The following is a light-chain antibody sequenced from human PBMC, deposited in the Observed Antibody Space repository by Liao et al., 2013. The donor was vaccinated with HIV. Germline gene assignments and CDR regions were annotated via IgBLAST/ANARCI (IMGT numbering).Light chain of an antibody. Sequence: SYDLTQPPSVSVSPGQTTSITCSGDKLGDKYTSWYQQKPGQSPVVIIYRDVKRPSGIPERFSGSNSGNTATLTISGTQPMDEADYYCQAWDRSTSYGFGTGTKVTVL. J-gene: IGLJ1*01. V-gene: IGLV3-1*01. CDR2: RDV. CDR3: QAWDRSTSYG. CDR1: KLGDKY.